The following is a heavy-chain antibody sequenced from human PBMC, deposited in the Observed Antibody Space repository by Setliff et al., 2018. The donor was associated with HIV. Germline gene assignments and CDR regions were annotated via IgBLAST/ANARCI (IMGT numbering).Heavy chain of an antibody. Sequence: PSETLSLTCAVYGGSFSGYSWTWIRQPPGKGLEWIGNIYYSGSTYYNPSLKSRVTISKDTSKNQFSLHMRSVTAADTAVYYCARDTYDSRGYFFGYWGQGILVTVSS. V-gene: IGHV4-34*01. J-gene: IGHJ4*02. CDR3: ARDTYDSRGYFFGY. CDR1: GGSFSGYS. D-gene: IGHD3-22*01. CDR2: IYYSGST.